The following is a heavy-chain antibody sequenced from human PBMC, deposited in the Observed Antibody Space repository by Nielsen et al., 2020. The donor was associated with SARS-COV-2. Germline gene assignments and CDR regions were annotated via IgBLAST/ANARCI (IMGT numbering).Heavy chain of an antibody. CDR2: INPNSGGT. CDR3: ARDARTGYGMDV. D-gene: IGHD3/OR15-3a*01. V-gene: IGHV1-2*05. J-gene: IGHJ6*02. Sequence: ASVKVSCKASGYTFTGYYMHWVRQAPGQGLEWMGRINPNSGGTNYAQKFQGRVTMTRDTSISTAYMELSRLRSDDTVVYYCARDARTGYGMDVWGQGITVTVSS. CDR1: GYTFTGYY.